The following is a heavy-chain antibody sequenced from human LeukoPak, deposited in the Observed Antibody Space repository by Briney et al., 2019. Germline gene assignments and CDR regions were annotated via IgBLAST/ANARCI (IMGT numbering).Heavy chain of an antibody. D-gene: IGHD3-22*01. CDR1: GGSISSSSYY. Sequence: PSETLSLTCTVSGGSISSSSYYWGWIRQPPGKGLEWIGSIYYSGSTYYNPSLKSRVTISVDTSKNQFSLKLSSVTAADTAVYYCYYDSSGYSPPDYWGQGTLVTVSS. J-gene: IGHJ4*02. CDR2: IYYSGST. CDR3: YYDSSGYSPPDY. V-gene: IGHV4-39*07.